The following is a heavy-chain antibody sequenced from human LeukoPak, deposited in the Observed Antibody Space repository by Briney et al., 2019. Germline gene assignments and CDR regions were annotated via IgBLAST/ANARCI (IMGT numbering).Heavy chain of an antibody. J-gene: IGHJ4*02. CDR2: IYHSGST. CDR1: GGSISSSNW. CDR3: AREARSGYYDSSGTYVY. V-gene: IGHV4-4*02. Sequence: SETLSPTCAVSGGSISSSNWWRWVRQPPGKGLEWIGEIYHSGSTNYNPSLKSRVTISVDKSKNQFSLKLSSVTAADTAVYYCAREARSGYYDSSGTYVYWGQGTLVTVSS. D-gene: IGHD3-22*01.